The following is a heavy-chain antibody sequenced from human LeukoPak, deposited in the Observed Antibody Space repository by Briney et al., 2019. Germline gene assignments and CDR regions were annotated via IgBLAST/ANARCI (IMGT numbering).Heavy chain of an antibody. D-gene: IGHD2-15*01. Sequence: SETLSLTCTVSGGSISRDYWSWIRQPPGKGLEWIGYIYNSGSTNYNPSLKSRVTISVDTSKNQFSLKLSSVTAADTAVYYCARGVVVVAATTYFDYWGQGTLVTVSS. CDR1: GGSISRDY. V-gene: IGHV4-59*01. J-gene: IGHJ4*02. CDR2: IYNSGST. CDR3: ARGVVVVAATTYFDY.